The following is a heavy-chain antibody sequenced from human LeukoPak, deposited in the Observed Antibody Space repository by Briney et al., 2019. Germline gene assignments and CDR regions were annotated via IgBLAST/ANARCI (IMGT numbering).Heavy chain of an antibody. CDR2: INHSGST. CDR1: GGSFSGYY. D-gene: IGHD1-1*01. J-gene: IGHJ6*03. Sequence: NASETLSLTCAVYGGSFSGYYWSWIRQPPGKGLEWIGEINHSGSTNYNPSLKSRVTISVDTSKNQFSLKLSSVTAADTAVYYCARVSWFPGTSYYYMDVWGKGTTVTVSS. V-gene: IGHV4-34*01. CDR3: ARVSWFPGTSYYYMDV.